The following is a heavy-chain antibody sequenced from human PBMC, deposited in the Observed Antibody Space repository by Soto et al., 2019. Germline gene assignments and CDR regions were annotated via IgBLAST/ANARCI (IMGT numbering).Heavy chain of an antibody. J-gene: IGHJ3*02. Sequence: QVQLVESGGGVVQPGRSLRLSCAASGFTFSSYAMHWVRQAPGKGLEWVAVISYDGSNKYYADSVKGRFTISRDNSKNTLYLQMNRLRAEDTAVYYCAREYLIVPAAHPIVWFGSFDIWGQGTMVTVSS. CDR2: ISYDGSNK. V-gene: IGHV3-30-3*01. D-gene: IGHD2-2*01. CDR1: GFTFSSYA. CDR3: AREYLIVPAAHPIVWFGSFDI.